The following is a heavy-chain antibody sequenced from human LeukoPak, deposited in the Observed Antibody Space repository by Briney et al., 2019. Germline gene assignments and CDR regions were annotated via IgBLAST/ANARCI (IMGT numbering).Heavy chain of an antibody. V-gene: IGHV3-23*01. CDR3: AKGVHYDILTGYRYYYYGMDV. CDR2: ISGSGGST. Sequence: GGSLRLSRAASGFTFSSYAMSWVRQAPGKGLEWVSAISGSGGSTYYADSVKGRFTISRDNSKNTLYLQMNSLRAEDTAVYYCAKGVHYDILTGYRYYYYGMDVWGQGTTVTVSS. CDR1: GFTFSSYA. J-gene: IGHJ6*02. D-gene: IGHD3-9*01.